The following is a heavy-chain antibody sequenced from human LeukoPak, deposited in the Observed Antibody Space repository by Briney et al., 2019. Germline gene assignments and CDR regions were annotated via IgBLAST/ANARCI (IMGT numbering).Heavy chain of an antibody. V-gene: IGHV3-48*01. D-gene: IGHD5-18*01. CDR3: ARALGYSYGYAVDY. Sequence: GGSLRLSCAASGFIFSNYNMNWVRQTPGKGLEWLSYISSSSGTIYYADSVKGRFTISGDNAKNSRYLQMNSLRPEDTAVYYCARALGYSYGYAVDYWGQGTLVTVSS. CDR1: GFIFSNYN. CDR2: ISSSSGTI. J-gene: IGHJ4*02.